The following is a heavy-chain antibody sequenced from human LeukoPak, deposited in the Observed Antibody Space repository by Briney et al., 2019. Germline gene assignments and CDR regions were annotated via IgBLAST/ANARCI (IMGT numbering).Heavy chain of an antibody. CDR2: IIPIFGTA. CDR1: GGTFSSYA. CDR3: ARSPSQYYDFWSGYQQWDY. V-gene: IGHV1-69*05. Sequence: SVKVSCKASGGTFSSYAISWVRQAPGQGLEWMGGIIPIFGTANYAQKFQGRVTVTTDESTSTAYMELSSLRSEDTAVYYCARSPSQYYDFWSGYQQWDYWGQGTLVTVSS. D-gene: IGHD3-3*01. J-gene: IGHJ4*02.